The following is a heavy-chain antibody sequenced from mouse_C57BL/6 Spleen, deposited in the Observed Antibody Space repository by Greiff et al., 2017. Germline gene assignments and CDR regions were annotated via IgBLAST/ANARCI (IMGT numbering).Heavy chain of an antibody. CDR1: GFTFSSYA. D-gene: IGHD3-2*02. J-gene: IGHJ4*01. CDR3: TRGDSSGYNAMDY. V-gene: IGHV5S21*01. CDR2: ISSGGDYI. Sequence: EVKVEESGEGLVKPGGSLKLSCAASGFTFSSYAMSWVRQTPEKRLEWVAYISSGGDYIYYADTVKGRFTISRDNARNTLYLQMSSLKSEDTAMYYCTRGDSSGYNAMDYWGQGTSVTVSS.